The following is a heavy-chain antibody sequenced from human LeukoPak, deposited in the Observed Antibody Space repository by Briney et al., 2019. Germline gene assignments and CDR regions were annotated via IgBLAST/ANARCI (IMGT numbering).Heavy chain of an antibody. CDR1: GDSVSSNSAA. V-gene: IGHV6-1*01. CDR2: TYYRSKWYN. CDR3: ARDAGGTYYYDSSGYYFDY. D-gene: IGHD3-22*01. J-gene: IGHJ4*02. Sequence: SQTLSLTCAISGDSVSSNSAAWNWIRQSPSRGLEWLGRTYYRSKWYNDYAVSVKSRITINPDTSKNQFSLQLNSVTPEDTAVYYCARDAGGTYYYDSSGYYFDYRGQGTLVTVSS.